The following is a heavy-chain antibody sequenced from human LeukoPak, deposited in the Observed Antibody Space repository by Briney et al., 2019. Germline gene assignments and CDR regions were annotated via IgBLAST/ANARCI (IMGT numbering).Heavy chain of an antibody. V-gene: IGHV4-39*01. CDR1: GGSISSSSYY. Sequence: SETLSLTCTVSGGSISSSSYYWGWIRQPPGKGLEWIGSIYYSGSTYYNPSLKSRVTISVDTSKNQFSLKLSPVTAADTAVYYCAREGLYYYDSSGYGYWGQGTLVTVSS. CDR2: IYYSGST. CDR3: AREGLYYYDSSGYGY. D-gene: IGHD3-22*01. J-gene: IGHJ4*02.